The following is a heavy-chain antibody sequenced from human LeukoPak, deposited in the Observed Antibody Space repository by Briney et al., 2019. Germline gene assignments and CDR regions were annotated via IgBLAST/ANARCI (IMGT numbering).Heavy chain of an antibody. CDR3: AREGIIITFGGVIVNGGRLDV. CDR2: IYYSGST. Sequence: SETLSLTCTVSGGSISSYYWSWIRQPPGKGLEWIGSIYYSGSTYYNPSLKSRVTISVDTSKNQFSLKLSSVTAADTAVYYCAREGIIITFGGVIVNGGRLDVWGKGTTVTVSS. V-gene: IGHV4-59*12. CDR1: GGSISSYY. J-gene: IGHJ6*04. D-gene: IGHD3-16*02.